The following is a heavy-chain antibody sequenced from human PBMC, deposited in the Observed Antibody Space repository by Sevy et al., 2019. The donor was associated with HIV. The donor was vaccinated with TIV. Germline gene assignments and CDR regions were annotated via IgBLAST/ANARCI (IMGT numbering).Heavy chain of an antibody. D-gene: IGHD2-15*01. CDR2: IYYSDSNNST. J-gene: IGHJ6*02. Sequence: SETLSLTCTVSGGSISSYYWNWIRQSPGKGLEWIGYIYYSDSNNSTKNNPSLKSRLTITVDTSKNQFSLKVSSVTAADTAVYYCARGDCSGGSCQRYYYYYGMDVWGQGTTVTVSS. CDR1: GGSISSYY. V-gene: IGHV4-59*01. CDR3: ARGDCSGGSCQRYYYYYGMDV.